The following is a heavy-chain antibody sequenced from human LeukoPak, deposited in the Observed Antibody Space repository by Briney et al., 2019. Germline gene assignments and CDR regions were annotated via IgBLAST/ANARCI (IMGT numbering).Heavy chain of an antibody. J-gene: IGHJ6*02. V-gene: IGHV3-7*01. CDR1: GFTFSSYW. CDR3: ARDRSWNYVSVDYYGMDV. D-gene: IGHD1-7*01. CDR2: IKQDGSEK. Sequence: GGSLRLSCAASGFTFSSYWMSWVRQAPGKGLEWVANIKQDGSEKYYVDSVKGRFTISRDNAKNSLYLQMNSLRAEDTAVYHCARDRSWNYVSVDYYGMDVWGQGTTVTVSS.